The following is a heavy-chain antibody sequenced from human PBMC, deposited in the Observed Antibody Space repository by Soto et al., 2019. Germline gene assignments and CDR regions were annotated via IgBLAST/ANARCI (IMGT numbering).Heavy chain of an antibody. J-gene: IGHJ6*02. D-gene: IGHD2-2*01. CDR1: GFTFSSYW. Sequence: GGSLRLSCAASGFTFSSYWMSWVRQAPGKGLEWVANIKQDGSEKYYVDSVKGRFTISRDNAKNSLYLQMNSLRAEDTAVYYCARGPEGGGCSSTSCYGDSYYYYGMDVWGQGTTVTVSS. V-gene: IGHV3-7*04. CDR2: IKQDGSEK. CDR3: ARGPEGGGCSSTSCYGDSYYYYGMDV.